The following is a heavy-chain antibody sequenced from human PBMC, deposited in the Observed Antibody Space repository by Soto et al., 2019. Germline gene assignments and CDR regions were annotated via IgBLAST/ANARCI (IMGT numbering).Heavy chain of an antibody. V-gene: IGHV3-21*01. CDR2: IGTSSSYM. CDR1: GFTFSSYS. CDR3: ARAPLRYFDWLLSPFDY. Sequence: GGSLRLSCSASGFTFSSYSMNWVRQAPGKGLEWVSSIGTSSSYMYYADSVKGRFTISRDNAKNSLYLQMNSLRVEDMAVYYCARAPLRYFDWLLSPFDYWGQGTLVTVS. J-gene: IGHJ4*02. D-gene: IGHD3-9*01.